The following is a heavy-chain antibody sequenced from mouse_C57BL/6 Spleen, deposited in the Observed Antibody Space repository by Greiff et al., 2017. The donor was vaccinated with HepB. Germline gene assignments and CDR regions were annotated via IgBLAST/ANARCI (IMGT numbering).Heavy chain of an antibody. CDR1: GYTFTDYY. Sequence: EVQLQQSGPELVKPGASVKISCKASGYTFTDYYMNWVKQSHGKSLEWIGDINPNNGGTSYNQKFKGKATLTVDKSSSTAYMELRSLTSEDSAVYYCARGPLTHAMDYWGQGTSVTVSS. CDR3: ARGPLTHAMDY. CDR2: INPNNGGT. V-gene: IGHV1-26*01. J-gene: IGHJ4*01. D-gene: IGHD4-1*01.